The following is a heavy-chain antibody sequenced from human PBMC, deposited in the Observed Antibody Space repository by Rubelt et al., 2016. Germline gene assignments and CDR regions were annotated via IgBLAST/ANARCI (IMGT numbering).Heavy chain of an antibody. D-gene: IGHD6-19*01. Sequence: QVQLVQSGAEVKKPGASVKVSCKASGYTFTSYAMHWVRQAPGQRLEWMGWINAGNGNTKYSQKFQGRVTISRDTSASTAYMELSSLRSEDTAVYYCARLSSGWYYFDYWGQGTLVTVSS. CDR2: INAGNGNT. J-gene: IGHJ4*02. V-gene: IGHV1-3*01. CDR1: GYTFTSYA. CDR3: ARLSSGWYYFDY.